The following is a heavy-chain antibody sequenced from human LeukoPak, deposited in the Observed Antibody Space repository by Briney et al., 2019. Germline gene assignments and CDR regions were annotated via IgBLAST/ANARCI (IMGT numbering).Heavy chain of an antibody. CDR3: AKGGGAAAGYFDY. CDR2: ISYDGNNK. Sequence: GRSLRLSCAASGFTFSSYGIHWVRQAPGKGLEWVAVISYDGNNKYYADSVKGRFTTSRDNSKNTLYLQMNSLRPEDTAVYYCAKGGGAAAGYFDYWGQGTLVTVSS. D-gene: IGHD6-13*01. J-gene: IGHJ4*02. CDR1: GFTFSSYG. V-gene: IGHV3-30*18.